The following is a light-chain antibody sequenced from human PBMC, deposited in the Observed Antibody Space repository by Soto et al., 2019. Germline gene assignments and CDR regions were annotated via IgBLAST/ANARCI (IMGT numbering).Light chain of an antibody. CDR1: QSISSSY. CDR2: GAS. V-gene: IGKV3-20*01. CDR3: QHYGSSPPYT. Sequence: EIVLTQAPGTLSLSPGERATLSCRASQSISSSYLAWYRQKPGQAPRLLIYGASSRATGIPDRFSGSGSGTDFTLTISRLEPEDFAGYFCQHYGSSPPYTFGQGTKLEIK. J-gene: IGKJ2*01.